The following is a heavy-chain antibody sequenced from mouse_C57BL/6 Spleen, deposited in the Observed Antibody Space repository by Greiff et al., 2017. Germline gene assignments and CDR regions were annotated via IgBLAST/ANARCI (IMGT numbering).Heavy chain of an antibody. Sequence: EVQLVESGGGLVKPGGSLKLSCAASGFTFSDYGMHWVRQAPEKGLEWVAYISSGSSTIYYADTVKGRFTISRDNAKNTLFLQMTSLRSEDTAMYYCARYLYDGYYEGAMDYWGQGTSVTVSS. J-gene: IGHJ4*01. D-gene: IGHD2-3*01. V-gene: IGHV5-17*01. CDR2: ISSGSSTI. CDR3: ARYLYDGYYEGAMDY. CDR1: GFTFSDYG.